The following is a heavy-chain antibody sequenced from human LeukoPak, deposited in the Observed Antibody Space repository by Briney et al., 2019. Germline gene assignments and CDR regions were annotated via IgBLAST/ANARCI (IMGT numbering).Heavy chain of an antibody. J-gene: IGHJ4*02. Sequence: ASVKVSCKASGGTFSSYAISWVRQAPGQGLEWMGGIIPIFGTANYAQKFQGRVTITTDESTSTAYMELSSLRSEDTAVYYCASGLYYGSGSYMPHDWGQGTLVTVSS. V-gene: IGHV1-69*05. CDR1: GGTFSSYA. D-gene: IGHD3-10*01. CDR3: ASGLYYGSGSYMPHD. CDR2: IIPIFGTA.